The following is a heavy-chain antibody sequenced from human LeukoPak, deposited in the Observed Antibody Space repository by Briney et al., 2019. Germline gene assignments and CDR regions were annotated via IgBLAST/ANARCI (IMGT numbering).Heavy chain of an antibody. Sequence: GGSLRLSCAASGFTVSSYYMSWVRQAPGKGLEWVSIIYSGGSTYYADSVKGRFTISRDNSKNTLYLQMNSLRAEDTAVYYCARHLKMRIVGAYDAFDIWGQGTMVTVSS. V-gene: IGHV3-66*04. CDR2: IYSGGST. D-gene: IGHD1-26*01. CDR3: ARHLKMRIVGAYDAFDI. CDR1: GFTVSSYY. J-gene: IGHJ3*02.